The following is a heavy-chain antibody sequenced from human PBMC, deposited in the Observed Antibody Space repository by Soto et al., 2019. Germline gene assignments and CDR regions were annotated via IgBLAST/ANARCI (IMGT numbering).Heavy chain of an antibody. CDR3: ARYKNDYGDYPYPEGMDV. CDR1: GGSISSGGYY. Sequence: SETLSLTWTVSGGSISSGGYYWSWIRQHPGKGLEWIGYIYYSGSTYYNPSLKSRVTISVDTSKNQFSLKLSSVTAADTAVYYCARYKNDYGDYPYPEGMDVWGQGTTVTVSS. V-gene: IGHV4-31*02. CDR2: IYYSGST. D-gene: IGHD4-17*01. J-gene: IGHJ6*02.